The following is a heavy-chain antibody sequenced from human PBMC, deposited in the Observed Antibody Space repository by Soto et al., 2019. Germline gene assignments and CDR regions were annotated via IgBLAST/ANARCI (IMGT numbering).Heavy chain of an antibody. CDR3: TRVPTPVPAAIDI. V-gene: IGHV3-72*01. CDR1: GFTFSTYV. Sequence: PGGSLRLSCAASGFTFSTYVMHWVRQAPGKGLERVAGISYDGNEANSYTAVYAASVTGRFTMSRDDSKNSLYLQMDSLKTEDTAVYYCTRVPTPVPAAIDIWGQGTMVTVSS. CDR2: ISYDGNEANSYTA. D-gene: IGHD2-15*01. J-gene: IGHJ3*02.